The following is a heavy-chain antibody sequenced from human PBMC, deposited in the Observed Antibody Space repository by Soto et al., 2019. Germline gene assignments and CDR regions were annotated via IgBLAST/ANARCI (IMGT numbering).Heavy chain of an antibody. V-gene: IGHV1-69*06. CDR3: ARGGVRIMEY. CDR2: IIPIFDTT. D-gene: IGHD3-10*01. Sequence: QVQLVQSGAEVKKPGSSVKVSCKASVGTFSSYALNWVRQAPGQGLEWMGGIIPIFDTTNYAQKFQGRVTITADKSTSTLYMELSSLRSEDTAMYYCARGGVRIMEYWGQGTLVTVSS. CDR1: VGTFSSYA. J-gene: IGHJ4*02.